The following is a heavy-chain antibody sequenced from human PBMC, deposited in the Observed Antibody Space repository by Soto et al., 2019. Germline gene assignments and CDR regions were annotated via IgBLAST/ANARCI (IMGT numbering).Heavy chain of an antibody. CDR2: INPKGGGT. CDR3: ARGDSTDCSNGVCSFFYNHDMDV. J-gene: IGHJ6*02. CDR1: GYSFTDYH. V-gene: IGHV1-2*04. Sequence: GASVKVSCKASGYSFTDYHIHWVRQAPGQGLEWLGRINPKGGGTSTAQKFQGWVTMTTDTSISTASMELTRLTSDDTAIYYCARGDSTDCSNGVCSFFYNHDMDVWGQGTTVTVS. D-gene: IGHD2-8*01.